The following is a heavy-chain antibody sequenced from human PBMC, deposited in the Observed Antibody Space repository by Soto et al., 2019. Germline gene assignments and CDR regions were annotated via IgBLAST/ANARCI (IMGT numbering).Heavy chain of an antibody. CDR3: ARTRGRYSSGCLDY. CDR1: GFTFSSYG. D-gene: IGHD6-19*01. V-gene: IGHV3-33*01. Sequence: QVQLVESGGGVVQPGRSLRLSCAASGFTFSSYGMHWVRQAPGKGLEWVAVIWYDGSNKYYADSVKGRFTISRDNSKNARYLQMNSLRAEDTAVYYCARTRGRYSSGCLDYWGQGTLVTVSS. J-gene: IGHJ4*02. CDR2: IWYDGSNK.